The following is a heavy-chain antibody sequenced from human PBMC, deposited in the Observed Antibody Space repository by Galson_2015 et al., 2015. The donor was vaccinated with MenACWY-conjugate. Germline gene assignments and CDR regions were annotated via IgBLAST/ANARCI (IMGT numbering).Heavy chain of an antibody. D-gene: IGHD5-18*01. CDR1: GYTFTSNW. J-gene: IGHJ4*02. Sequence: QSGAEVKKPGESLKISCKGSGYTFTSNWIGWVRQMPGKGLEWMGIIYPGDSDTRYTPSFQGHVTISADKSINTAYLQWGSLEASDTATFYCAHRLPDSYDSFDYWGQGALVTVSS. CDR2: IYPGDSDT. V-gene: IGHV5-51*01. CDR3: AHRLPDSYDSFDY.